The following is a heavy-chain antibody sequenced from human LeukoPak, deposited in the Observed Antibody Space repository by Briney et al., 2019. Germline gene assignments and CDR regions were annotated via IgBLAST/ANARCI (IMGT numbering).Heavy chain of an antibody. CDR2: IIPILGIA. CDR1: GGTFSSYA. V-gene: IGHV1-69*04. Sequence: ASVKVSRKASGGTFSSYAISWVRQAPGQGLEWMGRIIPILGIANYAQKFQGRVTITADKSTSTAYMELSSLRSEDTAVYYCARDSGAYCSSTSCSFYYMDVWGKGTTVTVSS. J-gene: IGHJ6*03. CDR3: ARDSGAYCSSTSCSFYYMDV. D-gene: IGHD2-2*01.